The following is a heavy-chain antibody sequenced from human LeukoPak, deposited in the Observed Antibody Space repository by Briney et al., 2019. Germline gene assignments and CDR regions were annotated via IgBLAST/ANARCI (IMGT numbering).Heavy chain of an antibody. Sequence: GASVKVSCKVSGYTLTELSMHWVRQAPGKGLEWMGGFDPEDGETIYAQKFQGRVTMTEDTSTDTAYMELSSPRSEDTAVYYCATVTMVRGVIITWPFDYWGQGTLVTVSS. CDR2: FDPEDGET. CDR1: GYTLTELS. CDR3: ATVTMVRGVIITWPFDY. D-gene: IGHD3-10*01. J-gene: IGHJ4*02. V-gene: IGHV1-24*01.